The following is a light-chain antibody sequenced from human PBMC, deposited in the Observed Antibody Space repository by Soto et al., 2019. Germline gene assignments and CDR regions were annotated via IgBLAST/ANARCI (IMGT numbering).Light chain of an antibody. CDR3: QQYHNWPA. Sequence: TQSPATLSVSPGERATLSCRASQSVFSSLAWYQQKPGQAPRLLIYGAATRATGIPGRFSGSGSGTEFTLTISSLQSEDFAVYYCQQYHNWPAFGQGTKVDIK. J-gene: IGKJ1*01. CDR1: QSVFSS. V-gene: IGKV3-15*01. CDR2: GAA.